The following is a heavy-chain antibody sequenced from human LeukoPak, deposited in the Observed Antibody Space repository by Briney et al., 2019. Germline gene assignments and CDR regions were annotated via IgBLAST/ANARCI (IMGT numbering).Heavy chain of an antibody. J-gene: IGHJ4*02. CDR2: IRSKTEGETK. V-gene: IGHV3-15*01. Sequence: GGSLRLSCAASGFTFSAYPLHWVRQAPGKGLEWVARIRSKTEGETKEYAASVKGRFTISRDDSRSRLYLQMNSLKTEDTAVYYCATGVVTGTSRWGQGTLVTVSS. D-gene: IGHD1-1*01. CDR1: GFTFSAYP. CDR3: ATGVVTGTSR.